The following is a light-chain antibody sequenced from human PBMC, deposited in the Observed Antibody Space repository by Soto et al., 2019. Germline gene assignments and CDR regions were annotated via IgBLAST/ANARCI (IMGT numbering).Light chain of an antibody. CDR1: QSVSSTY. V-gene: IGKV3-20*01. J-gene: IGKJ3*01. CDR3: QQYGSSPLFA. CDR2: GAS. Sequence: EIVLTQSPGTLSLSPGERATLSCRASQSVSSTYLAWYQQKPGQAPRLLIYGASSRATGIPDRFSGSGSRTDFTLTISRLEPEDFAVYYCQQYGSSPLFAFGPGTKVEI.